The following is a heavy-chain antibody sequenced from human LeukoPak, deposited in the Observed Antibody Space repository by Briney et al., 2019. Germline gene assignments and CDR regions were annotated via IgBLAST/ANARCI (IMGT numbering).Heavy chain of an antibody. CDR2: IQYDGSNK. V-gene: IGHV3-30*02. CDR3: AKVKGIASGLYYFFYMDV. D-gene: IGHD6-19*01. CDR1: GFTFSSYG. Sequence: TGGSLRLSCAASGFTFSSYGIHWVRQAPGKGLEWVTFIQYDGSNKYYADSVKGRFTISRDNSKNTLYLQMNSLRADDTAVYYCAKVKGIASGLYYFFYMDVWGKGTTVTVSS. J-gene: IGHJ6*03.